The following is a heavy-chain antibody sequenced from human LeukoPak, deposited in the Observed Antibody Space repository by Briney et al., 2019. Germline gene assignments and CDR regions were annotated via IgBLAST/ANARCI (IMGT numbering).Heavy chain of an antibody. J-gene: IGHJ6*03. Sequence: GGSLRLSCAASGFTFSTYAMHWVRQAPGKGLEYVSVINSNGGSTYYANSVKGRFTISRDNSKNTLYLQMGSLRAEDTAVYYCARDSYSSSWSIYYYYYMDVWGKGTTVTVSS. CDR3: ARDSYSSSWSIYYYYYMDV. CDR1: GFTFSTYA. D-gene: IGHD6-13*01. CDR2: INSNGGST. V-gene: IGHV3-64*01.